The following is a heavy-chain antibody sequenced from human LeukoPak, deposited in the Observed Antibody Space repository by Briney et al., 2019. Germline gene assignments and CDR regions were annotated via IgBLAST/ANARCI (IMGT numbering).Heavy chain of an antibody. CDR3: ARGPTNGVIYNFAS. D-gene: IGHD3-10*01. J-gene: IGHJ4*02. V-gene: IGHV4-31*03. Sequence: SQTLSLTCTVSGGSISSGGYYWSWIRQHPGKGLEWIGYIYYSGSTYYNPSLKSRVTISVDTSKNQFSLKLSPVTAADTAVYYCARGPTNGVIYNFASWGQGTLVTVSS. CDR2: IYYSGST. CDR1: GGSISSGGYY.